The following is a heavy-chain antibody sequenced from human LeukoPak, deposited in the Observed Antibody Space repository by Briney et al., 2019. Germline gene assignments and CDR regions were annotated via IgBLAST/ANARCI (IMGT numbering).Heavy chain of an antibody. D-gene: IGHD2-8*02. J-gene: IGHJ4*02. V-gene: IGHV1-3*01. CDR1: GYTFTSYA. Sequence: ASVKVSCKASGYTFTSYAMHWVRQAPGQRLEWMGWINAGNGNTKYSQKFQGRVTITRDMSTSTAYMELSSLRSEDTAVYYCAAETGGGGSIDYWGQGTLVTVSS. CDR2: INAGNGNT. CDR3: AAETGGGGSIDY.